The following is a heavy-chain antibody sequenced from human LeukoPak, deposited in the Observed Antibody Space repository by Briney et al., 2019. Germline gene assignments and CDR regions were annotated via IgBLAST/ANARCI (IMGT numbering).Heavy chain of an antibody. D-gene: IGHD4-17*01. CDR2: IYYSGST. CDR1: GGSISSYY. Sequence: PSETLSLTCTVSGGSISSYYWRWIRQPPGKGLEWIGYIYYSGSTNYNPSLKSRVTISVDTSKNQFSLKLSSVTAADTAVYYCARNIIYGDYAYYWYFDLWGRGTLVTASS. J-gene: IGHJ2*01. CDR3: ARNIIYGDYAYYWYFDL. V-gene: IGHV4-59*08.